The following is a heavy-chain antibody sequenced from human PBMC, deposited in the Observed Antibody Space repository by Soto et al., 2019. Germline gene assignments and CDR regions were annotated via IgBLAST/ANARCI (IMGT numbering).Heavy chain of an antibody. J-gene: IGHJ5*02. CDR1: GGTFGSDA. Sequence: ASVKVSCKASGGTFGSDAITWVRPAPGQGLEWVGRIIPIFGTTNYAQNLQGRVTISADKSTLTSYMELHSLTSDDTALYYCARDRTDSGYYTNWLNPWGQGTQVTVSS. CDR2: IIPIFGTT. V-gene: IGHV1-69*06. CDR3: ARDRTDSGYYTNWLNP. D-gene: IGHD3-22*01.